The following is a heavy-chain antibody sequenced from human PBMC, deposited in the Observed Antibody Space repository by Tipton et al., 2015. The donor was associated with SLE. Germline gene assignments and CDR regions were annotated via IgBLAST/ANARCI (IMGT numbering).Heavy chain of an antibody. CDR2: IKYDGTTT. CDR3: AGAGGYCSGGSCYSHYNGVDI. D-gene: IGHD2-15*01. V-gene: IGHV3-74*01. Sequence: GSLRLSCAASGFTFWSYWMHWVRQVPGKGLVWVSRIKYDGTTTDYADSVKGRFTISRDNAKNTLYLQMNSLRDEDTAVYYCAGAGGYCSGGSCYSHYNGVDIWGQGTTVTVSS. CDR1: GFTFWSYW. J-gene: IGHJ6*02.